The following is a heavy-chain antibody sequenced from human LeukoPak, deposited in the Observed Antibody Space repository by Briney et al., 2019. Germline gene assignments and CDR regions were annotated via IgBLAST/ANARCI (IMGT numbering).Heavy chain of an antibody. CDR2: INPNSGGT. CDR3: ARGGSSSPDAFDI. V-gene: IGHV1-69*13. J-gene: IGHJ3*02. CDR1: GHTFTSYD. D-gene: IGHD6-6*01. Sequence: ASVKVSCKASGHTFTSYDINWVRQAPGQGLEWMGWINPNSGGTNYAQKFQGRVTITADESTSTAYMELSSLRSEDTAVYYCARGGSSSPDAFDIWGQGTMVTVSS.